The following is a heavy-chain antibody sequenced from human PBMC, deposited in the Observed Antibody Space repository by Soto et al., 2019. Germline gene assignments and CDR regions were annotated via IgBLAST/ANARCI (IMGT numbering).Heavy chain of an antibody. V-gene: IGHV4-30-2*01. Sequence: PSETLSLTCAVSGGSISSGGYSWSWIRQPPGKGLEWIGYIYHSGSTYYNPSLKSRVTISVDRSKNQFSLKLSSVTAADTAVYYCARTGRGSSYFDYWGQGTLVTVSS. D-gene: IGHD6-13*01. CDR3: ARTGRGSSYFDY. CDR1: GGSISSGGYS. J-gene: IGHJ4*02. CDR2: IYHSGST.